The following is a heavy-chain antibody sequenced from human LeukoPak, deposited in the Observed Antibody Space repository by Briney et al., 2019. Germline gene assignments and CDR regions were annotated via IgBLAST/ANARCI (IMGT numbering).Heavy chain of an antibody. Sequence: GGSLRLSCVPSGFSFSNYAMNWVRQAPGKGLEWVSSISGSGGDTYYADSVKGRFTISRDNSKNRVFLQMNSLRAEDTAVYYCAKDRVLRGIHYFDYWGQGTLVTVSS. CDR1: GFSFSNYA. CDR3: AKDRVLRGIHYFDY. V-gene: IGHV3-23*01. J-gene: IGHJ4*02. CDR2: ISGSGGDT. D-gene: IGHD3-10*01.